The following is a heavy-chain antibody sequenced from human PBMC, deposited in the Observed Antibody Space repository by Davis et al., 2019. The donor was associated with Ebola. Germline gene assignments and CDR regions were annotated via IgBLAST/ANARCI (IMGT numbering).Heavy chain of an antibody. CDR1: GGSISSGGYY. Sequence: GGSLRLSCTVSGGSISSGGYYWSWIRQPPGKGLEWVANIKQDGSEKYYVDSVKGRFTISRDNAKNSLYLQMNSLRAEDTAVYYCARDGGSGIDYWGQGTLVTVSS. J-gene: IGHJ4*02. V-gene: IGHV3-7*01. D-gene: IGHD3-16*01. CDR2: IKQDGSEK. CDR3: ARDGGSGIDY.